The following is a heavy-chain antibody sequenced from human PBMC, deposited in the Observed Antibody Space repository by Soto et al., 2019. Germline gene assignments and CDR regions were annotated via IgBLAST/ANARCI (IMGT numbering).Heavy chain of an antibody. CDR1: GFTFSSYG. D-gene: IGHD3-22*01. CDR2: ISYDGSNK. CDR3: AKIQDYYDSSGYFDY. J-gene: IGHJ4*02. V-gene: IGHV3-30*18. Sequence: QVQLVESGGGVVQPGRSLRLSCAASGFTFSSYGMHWVRQAPGKGLEWGAVISYDGSNKYYADSVKGRFTISRDNSKNTLYLQMNSLRAEDTAVYYCAKIQDYYDSSGYFDYWGQGTLVTVSS.